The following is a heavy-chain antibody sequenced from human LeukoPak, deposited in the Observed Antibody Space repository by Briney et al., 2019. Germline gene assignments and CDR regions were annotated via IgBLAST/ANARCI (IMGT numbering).Heavy chain of an antibody. CDR2: IYPGDSDT. J-gene: IGHJ5*02. CDR3: ARGYRYCTSTSCSGNNWFDP. D-gene: IGHD2-2*01. CDR1: GYSFTTYW. Sequence: GESLKISCKGSGYSFTTYWIGWVRQMPGKGLEWMGIIYPGDSDTRYSPSFQGQVTISADKSISTAYLQWSSLKASDTAMYYCARGYRYCTSTSCSGNNWFDPWGQGTLVTASS. V-gene: IGHV5-51*01.